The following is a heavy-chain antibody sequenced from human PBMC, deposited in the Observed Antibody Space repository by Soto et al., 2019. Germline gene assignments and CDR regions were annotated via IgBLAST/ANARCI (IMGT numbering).Heavy chain of an antibody. D-gene: IGHD2-15*01. V-gene: IGHV1-3*01. CDR3: AGDHCSGGSCYYDYYYGMDV. J-gene: IGHJ6*02. CDR2: INAGNGNT. Sequence: ASVKVSCKASGYTFTSYAMHWGRQAPGQRLEWMGWINAGNGNTKYSQKFQGRVTITRDTSASTAYMELSSLRSEDTAVYYCAGDHCSGGSCYYDYYYGMDVWGQGTTVTVSS. CDR1: GYTFTSYA.